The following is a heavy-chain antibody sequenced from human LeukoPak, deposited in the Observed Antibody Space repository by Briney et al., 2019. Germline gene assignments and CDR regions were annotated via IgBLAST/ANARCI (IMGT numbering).Heavy chain of an antibody. Sequence: SETLSLTCTVSGGSISGYFWSWIRQSPGKGLEWIAYISYSGSTSYNPSLKSRVTISVDTSKDQFSLKLTSVTAADTAVYYCARHGAAMVTYPLDYWGQGTLVTVSS. D-gene: IGHD5-18*01. CDR1: GGSISGYF. CDR2: ISYSGST. V-gene: IGHV4-59*08. J-gene: IGHJ4*02. CDR3: ARHGAAMVTYPLDY.